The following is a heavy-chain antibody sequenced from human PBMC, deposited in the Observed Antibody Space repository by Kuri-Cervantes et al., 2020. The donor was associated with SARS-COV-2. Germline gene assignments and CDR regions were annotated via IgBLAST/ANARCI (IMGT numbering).Heavy chain of an antibody. J-gene: IGHJ6*02. Sequence: SVKVSCKASGGTFGSYAISWVRQAPGQGLEWMGGIIPIFGTANYAQKFQGRVTITADKSTSTAYMELSSLRSEDTAVYYCAGSRWLQLDYYCYYGMDVWGQGTTVTVSS. CDR2: IIPIFGTA. CDR3: AGSRWLQLDYYCYYGMDV. CDR1: GGTFGSYA. V-gene: IGHV1-69*06. D-gene: IGHD5-24*01.